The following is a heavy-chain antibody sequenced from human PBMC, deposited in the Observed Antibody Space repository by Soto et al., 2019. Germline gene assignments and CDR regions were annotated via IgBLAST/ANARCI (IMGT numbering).Heavy chain of an antibody. D-gene: IGHD3-22*01. V-gene: IGHV3-30-3*01. Sequence: QVQLVESGGGVVQPGRSLRLSCAASGFTFSSYAMHWVRQAPGKGLEWVAVISYDGSNKYYADSVKGRFTISRDNSKNTLYLQMNSLRAEDTAVYYCARTLKVVVRYFDYWGQGTLVTVSS. CDR1: GFTFSSYA. CDR2: ISYDGSNK. CDR3: ARTLKVVVRYFDY. J-gene: IGHJ4*02.